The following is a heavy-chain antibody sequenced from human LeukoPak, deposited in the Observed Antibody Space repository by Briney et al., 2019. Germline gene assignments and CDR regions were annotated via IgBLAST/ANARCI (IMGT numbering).Heavy chain of an antibody. CDR2: ISYDGSNK. J-gene: IGHJ4*02. D-gene: IGHD5-12*01. CDR1: GFTFGSYG. CDR3: AKDGGTRGYSGYDFYGFDY. Sequence: PGRSLRLSCAASGFTFGSYGMHWVRQAPGKGLEWVAVISYDGSNKYYADSVKGRFTISRDNSKITLYLQMNSLRAEDTAVYYCAKDGGTRGYSGYDFYGFDYWGQGTLVTVSS. V-gene: IGHV3-30*18.